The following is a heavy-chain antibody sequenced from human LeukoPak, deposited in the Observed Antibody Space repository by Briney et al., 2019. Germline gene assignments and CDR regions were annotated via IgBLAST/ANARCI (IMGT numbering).Heavy chain of an antibody. V-gene: IGHV4-4*07. CDR2: LYTSGST. CDR3: ARRKWLGDAFDI. J-gene: IGHJ3*02. CDR1: GGSISSYY. D-gene: IGHD5-12*01. Sequence: SETLSLTCTVSGGSISSYYWSWIRRPAGKGLAWIGRLYTSGSTNYNPSPKRRVTMSVDTSKNQFSLKLSSVTAADTAVYYCARRKWLGDAFDIWGQGTMVTVSS.